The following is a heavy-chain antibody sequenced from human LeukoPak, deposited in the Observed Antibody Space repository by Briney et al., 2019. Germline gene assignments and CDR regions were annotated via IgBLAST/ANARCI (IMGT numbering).Heavy chain of an antibody. CDR1: VYTFTSYG. D-gene: IGHD2-2*01. Sequence: ASVKVSCKASVYTFTSYGISWVRQAPGQGLEWMGRISAYNGNTNYAQKLQPRVTMTTDTCTSTAYMELRSLRSDDTAVYYCARESCSSTSCYGMDVWGQGTTVTVSS. J-gene: IGHJ6*02. V-gene: IGHV1-18*01. CDR3: ARESCSSTSCYGMDV. CDR2: ISAYNGNT.